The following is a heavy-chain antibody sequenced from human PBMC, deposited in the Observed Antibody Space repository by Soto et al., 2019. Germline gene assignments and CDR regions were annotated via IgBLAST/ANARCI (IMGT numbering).Heavy chain of an antibody. D-gene: IGHD2-15*01. CDR1: GFTVSSNY. CDR2: ISGSGGST. Sequence: EVQLVESGGGLIQPGGSLRLSCAASGFTVSSNYMSWVRQAPGKGLEWVSVISGSGGSTYYADSVKGRFTISRDNSKNTLYLQMNSLRAEDTAVYYCAKDSVVAATPDWVPDGMDVWGQGTTVTVSS. V-gene: IGHV3-23*04. J-gene: IGHJ6*02. CDR3: AKDSVVAATPDWVPDGMDV.